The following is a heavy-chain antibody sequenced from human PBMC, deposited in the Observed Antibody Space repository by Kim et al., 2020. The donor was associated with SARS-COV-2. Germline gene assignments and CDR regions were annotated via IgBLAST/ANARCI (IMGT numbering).Heavy chain of an antibody. V-gene: IGHV4-34*01. Sequence: LKRRVNISVHTSKNQFALKLSSVTAADTAVYYCARGRCSSTSCLPGNFDYWGQGTLVTVSS. D-gene: IGHD2-2*01. J-gene: IGHJ4*02. CDR3: ARGRCSSTSCLPGNFDY.